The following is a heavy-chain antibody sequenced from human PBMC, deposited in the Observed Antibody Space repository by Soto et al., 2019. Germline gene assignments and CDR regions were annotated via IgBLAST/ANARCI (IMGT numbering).Heavy chain of an antibody. D-gene: IGHD2-2*01. CDR2: ISGSGGST. J-gene: IGHJ4*02. Sequence: GGSLRLSCAASGFTFSSYAMSWVRQAPGKGLEWVSAISGSGGSTYYADSVKGRFTISRDNSKNTLYLQMNSLRAEDTAVYYCAKVGVGPLGYCSSTSCYEVDYWGQGTLVTVSS. V-gene: IGHV3-23*01. CDR1: GFTFSSYA. CDR3: AKVGVGPLGYCSSTSCYEVDY.